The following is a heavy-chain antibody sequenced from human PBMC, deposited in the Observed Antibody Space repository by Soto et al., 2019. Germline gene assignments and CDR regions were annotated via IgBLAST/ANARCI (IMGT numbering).Heavy chain of an antibody. J-gene: IGHJ4*02. CDR2: IYYSGST. Sequence: ASETLSLTCTVSGGSISSYYWSWIRQPPGKGLEWIGYIYYSGSTNYNPSLKSRVTISVDTSKNQFSLKLSSVTAADTAVYYCARADYGDPNFDYWGQGTLVTVSS. CDR3: ARADYGDPNFDY. D-gene: IGHD4-17*01. CDR1: GGSISSYY. V-gene: IGHV4-59*01.